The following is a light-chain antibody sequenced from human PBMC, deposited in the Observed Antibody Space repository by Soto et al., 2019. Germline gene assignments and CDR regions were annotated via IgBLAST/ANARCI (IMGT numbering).Light chain of an antibody. CDR1: QSVSSGY. Sequence: ELLMTQSPATLSVSPGARAPIFCRASQSVSSGYLAWYQHKPGQAPRLLIYASSNRATGIPDRFSGGASGTDFTLTINRLDPEDFAVYYCQLYGISPHLGQGTRLEIK. V-gene: IGKV3-20*01. CDR2: ASS. CDR3: QLYGISPH. J-gene: IGKJ5*01.